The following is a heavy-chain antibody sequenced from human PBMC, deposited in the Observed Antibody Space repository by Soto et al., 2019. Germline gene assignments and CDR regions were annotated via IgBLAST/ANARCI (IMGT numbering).Heavy chain of an antibody. CDR2: INHSGST. Sequence: SETLSLTCAVYGGSFSGYYWSWIRQPPGKGLEWIGEINHSGSTNYNPSLKSRVIISVDTSKNQFSLKLSSVTAADTAVYYCARGVTMVRGVIWGDYYYYGMDVWGQGTTVTVSS. CDR3: ARGVTMVRGVIWGDYYYYGMDV. D-gene: IGHD3-10*01. V-gene: IGHV4-34*01. CDR1: GGSFSGYY. J-gene: IGHJ6*02.